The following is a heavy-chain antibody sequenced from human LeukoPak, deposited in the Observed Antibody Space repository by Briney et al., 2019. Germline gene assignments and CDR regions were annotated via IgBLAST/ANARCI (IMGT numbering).Heavy chain of an antibody. CDR3: ARNTTDRPYDF. Sequence: PGGSLRLSCAASGFSFNVFDMTWVRQAPGKGLEWLSTVIASGTYTYYAHSVKGRFTISRDNSKNTLHLQMDSLRVEDTAVYFCARNTTDRPYDFWGQGTLVTVSS. D-gene: IGHD1/OR15-1a*01. CDR1: GFSFNVFD. J-gene: IGHJ4*02. V-gene: IGHV3-23*01. CDR2: VIASGTYT.